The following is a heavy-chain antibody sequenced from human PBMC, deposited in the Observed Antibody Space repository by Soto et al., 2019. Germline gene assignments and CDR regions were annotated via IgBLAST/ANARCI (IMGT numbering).Heavy chain of an antibody. CDR3: ARAVEGSRLRD. V-gene: IGHV4-30-2*01. J-gene: IGHJ4*02. D-gene: IGHD4-17*01. Sequence: QLQLQESGSGLVKPSQTLSLTCAVSGGSISSGGYSGSWIRQPPGKGLEWIGYIYHSGSTYYNPSLKSRVTISVDRSKNQFSLKLSSVTAADTAVYYCARAVEGSRLRDWGQGTLVTVSS. CDR2: IYHSGST. CDR1: GGSISSGGYS.